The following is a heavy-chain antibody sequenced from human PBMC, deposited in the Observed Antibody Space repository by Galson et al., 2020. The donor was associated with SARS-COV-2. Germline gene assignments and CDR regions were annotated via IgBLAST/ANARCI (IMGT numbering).Heavy chain of an antibody. D-gene: IGHD6-13*01. CDR2: LYPGDSDT. Sequence: FCKGSGYSFTSHWIPWVRQKTGQGLEWTGILYPGDSDTRYSPSFQGQVTISADKSISTAYLQWSSLKASDTAMYYCARSPGVAAAGTGQVYYSVMDVWGQGTTVTVSS. CDR1: GYSFTSHW. J-gene: IGHJ6*02. CDR3: ARSPGVAAAGTGQVYYSVMDV. V-gene: IGHV5-51*01.